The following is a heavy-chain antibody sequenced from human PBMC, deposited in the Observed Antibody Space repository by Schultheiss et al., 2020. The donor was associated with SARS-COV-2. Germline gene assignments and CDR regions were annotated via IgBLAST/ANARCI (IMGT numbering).Heavy chain of an antibody. J-gene: IGHJ6*03. D-gene: IGHD3-10*01. Sequence: SETLSLTCTVSGGSISSSSYYWSWIRQPPGKGLEWIGEINHSGSTNYNPSLKSRVTISVDTSKNQFSLKLSSVTAADTAVYYCARDGGSGITLRDYYYYMDVWGKGTTVTVSS. CDR1: GGSISSSSYY. V-gene: IGHV4-39*07. CDR2: INHSGST. CDR3: ARDGGSGITLRDYYYYMDV.